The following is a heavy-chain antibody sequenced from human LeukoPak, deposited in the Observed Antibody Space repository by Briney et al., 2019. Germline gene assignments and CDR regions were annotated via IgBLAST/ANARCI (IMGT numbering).Heavy chain of an antibody. J-gene: IGHJ4*02. CDR3: ANREKYLWLGFDF. V-gene: IGHV3-30-3*01. CDR2: ISYDGGNK. CDR1: GFTFSSYA. Sequence: GGSLRLSCAASGFTFSSYAMHWVRQAPGKGLEWVAVISYDGGNKYYADSVKGRFTISRDNSKNTLYLQMNSLRVEDTALYYCANREKYLWLGFDFWGQGTLVTVPS. D-gene: IGHD3-10*01.